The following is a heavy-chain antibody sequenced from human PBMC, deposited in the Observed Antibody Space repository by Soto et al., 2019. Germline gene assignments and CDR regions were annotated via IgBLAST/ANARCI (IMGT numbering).Heavy chain of an antibody. Sequence: EVQLVESGGGLVKPGGSLRLSCAASGFSFNNAWMNWVRQAPGKGLEWVGRIKSNTDGGTTEYAAPVKGRFTISRDDSKNTLYLQINSLKTEDTAVYYCTTDSQWGIWGQGTMVTVSS. CDR3: TTDSQWGI. CDR2: IKSNTDGGTT. CDR1: GFSFNNAW. J-gene: IGHJ3*02. V-gene: IGHV3-15*07. D-gene: IGHD2-8*01.